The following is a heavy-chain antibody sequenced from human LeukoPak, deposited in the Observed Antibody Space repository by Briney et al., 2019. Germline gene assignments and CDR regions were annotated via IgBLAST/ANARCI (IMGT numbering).Heavy chain of an antibody. V-gene: IGHV3-21*01. CDR1: GFTFSSYS. CDR2: ISSSSSYI. Sequence: PGGSLRLSCAASGFTFSSYSMNWVRQAPGKGPEWVSSISSSSSYIYYADSVKGRFTISRDNAKNSLYLQMNSLRAEDTAVYYCARNVYSSSCYDYWGQGTLVTVSS. CDR3: ARNVYSSSCYDY. J-gene: IGHJ4*02. D-gene: IGHD6-13*01.